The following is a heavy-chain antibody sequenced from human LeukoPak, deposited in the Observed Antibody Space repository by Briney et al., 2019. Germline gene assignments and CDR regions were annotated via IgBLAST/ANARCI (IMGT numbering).Heavy chain of an antibody. J-gene: IGHJ4*02. CDR3: ARGFPPRRNYDSSGYYSYFFDY. CDR2: INPHNGGT. D-gene: IGHD3-22*01. CDR1: GYIFTDYY. V-gene: IGHV1-2*02. Sequence: ASVKVSCKASGYIFTDYYMHWLRQAPGQGLEWMGWINPHNGGTKYAQKFQGRITMTTDTSTSTAYMELRSLRSDDTAVYYCARGFPPRRNYDSSGYYSYFFDYWGQGTLVTVSS.